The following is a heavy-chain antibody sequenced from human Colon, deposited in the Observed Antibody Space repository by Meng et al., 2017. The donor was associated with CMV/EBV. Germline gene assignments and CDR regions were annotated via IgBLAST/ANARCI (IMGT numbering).Heavy chain of an antibody. Sequence: SETLSLTCAVYGGSFSGYYWSWIRQPPGKGLEWIGEISHSGSTNLNPSLKSRVTISVDTSKNQFSLKLSSVTAADTAVFYWARGRGSMVRGLIKFLDYWGQGTLVTVSS. CDR2: ISHSGST. J-gene: IGHJ4*02. D-gene: IGHD3-10*01. CDR3: ARGRGSMVRGLIKFLDY. V-gene: IGHV4-34*01. CDR1: GGSFSGYY.